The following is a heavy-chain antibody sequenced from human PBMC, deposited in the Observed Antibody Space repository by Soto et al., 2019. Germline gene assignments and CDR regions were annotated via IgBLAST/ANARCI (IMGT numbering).Heavy chain of an antibody. D-gene: IGHD3-10*01. V-gene: IGHV3-23*01. CDR3: AKALYGGFTY. Sequence: EVRLLESGGGLVQPGGSLRLSCAASGFTFSVYAMSWVRQAPGKGLEWVSGISGSGDSTHYADSVKGRFTVSRDNSKSMLYLQTHSLRAEDTAIYYCAKALYGGFTYWGQGTRVTVSS. CDR1: GFTFSVYA. CDR2: ISGSGDST. J-gene: IGHJ4*02.